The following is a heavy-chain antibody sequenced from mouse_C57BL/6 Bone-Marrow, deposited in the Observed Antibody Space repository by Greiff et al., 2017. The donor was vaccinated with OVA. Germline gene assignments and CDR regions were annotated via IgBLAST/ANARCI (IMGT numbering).Heavy chain of an antibody. V-gene: IGHV8-12*01. CDR3: ARIYYYGSSYVDAMDY. Sequence: QVQLKESGPGILQSSQTLSLTCSFSGFSLSTSGMGVSWIRQPSGKGLEWLAHIYWDDDKRYNPSLKSRLTISKDTSRNQVFLKITSVDTADTATYYCARIYYYGSSYVDAMDYWGQGTSVTVSS. D-gene: IGHD1-1*01. CDR2: IYWDDDK. CDR1: GFSLSTSGMG. J-gene: IGHJ4*01.